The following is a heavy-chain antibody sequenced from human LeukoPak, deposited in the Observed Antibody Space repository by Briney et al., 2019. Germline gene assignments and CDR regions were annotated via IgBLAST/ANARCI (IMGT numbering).Heavy chain of an antibody. J-gene: IGHJ4*02. CDR1: GFTSTSYA. V-gene: IGHV3-23*01. Sequence: GGSLRLSCAASGFTSTSYAMNWVRQAPGKGLEWVSVLICSSGSTDYADPVKGRFTISRDNSKNTVFLQMNSLRAEDTAIYYCAKGAYDYIEIGYFDSWGQGTLVTVSS. D-gene: IGHD5-12*01. CDR2: LICSSGST. CDR3: AKGAYDYIEIGYFDS.